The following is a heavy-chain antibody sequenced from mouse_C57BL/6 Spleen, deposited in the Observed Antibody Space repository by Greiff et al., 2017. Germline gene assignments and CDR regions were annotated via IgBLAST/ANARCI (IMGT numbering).Heavy chain of an antibody. CDR3: AKGGPYWYFDV. Sequence: VQLVESGPGLVAPSQSLSITCTVSGFSLTSYGVSWVRQPPGKGLEWLGVIWGDGRTNSHSALISRLRISKDNSKSQVFLKLNSPQTDDTATYYCAKGGPYWYFDVWGTGTTVTVSS. J-gene: IGHJ1*03. CDR1: GFSLTSYG. V-gene: IGHV2-3*01. CDR2: IWGDGRT.